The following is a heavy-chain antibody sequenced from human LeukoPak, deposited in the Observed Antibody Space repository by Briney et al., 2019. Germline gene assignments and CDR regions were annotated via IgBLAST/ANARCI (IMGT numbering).Heavy chain of an antibody. CDR1: GGSISSYY. Sequence: SETLSLTCAVSGGSISSYYWSWIRQPAGKGLEWIGRIYTSGSTNYNPSLKSRVTMSVDTSKNQLSLKLSSVTAADTAVYYCARGATGYSSGWPFDYWGQGTLVTVSS. CDR3: ARGATGYSSGWPFDY. CDR2: IYTSGST. V-gene: IGHV4-4*07. D-gene: IGHD6-19*01. J-gene: IGHJ4*02.